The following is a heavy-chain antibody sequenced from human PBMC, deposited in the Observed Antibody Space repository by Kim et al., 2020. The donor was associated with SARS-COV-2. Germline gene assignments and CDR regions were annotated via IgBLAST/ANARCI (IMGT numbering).Heavy chain of an antibody. V-gene: IGHV3-21*01. CDR1: GFTFSSYS. CDR3: ARTRDSGWSYFDY. J-gene: IGHJ4*02. D-gene: IGHD6-19*01. CDR2: ISSSSSYI. Sequence: GGSLRLSCAASGFTFSSYSMNWVRRAPGKGLEWVSSISSSSSYIYYADSVKGRFTISRDNAKNSLYLQMNSLRAEDTAVYYCARTRDSGWSYFDYWGQGTLVTVSS.